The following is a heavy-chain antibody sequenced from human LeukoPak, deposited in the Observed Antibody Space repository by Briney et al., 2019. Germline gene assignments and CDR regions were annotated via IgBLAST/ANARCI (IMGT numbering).Heavy chain of an antibody. Sequence: GGSLRLSCAASGFTFDDYAMSWVRQAPGKGLEWVSAISGSGGSTYYADSVKGRFTISRDNSKNTLYLQMNSLRAEDTAVYYCARRAGAYSHPYDYWGQGTLVTVSS. V-gene: IGHV3-23*01. J-gene: IGHJ4*02. CDR3: ARRAGAYSHPYDY. CDR2: ISGSGGST. CDR1: GFTFDDYA. D-gene: IGHD4/OR15-4a*01.